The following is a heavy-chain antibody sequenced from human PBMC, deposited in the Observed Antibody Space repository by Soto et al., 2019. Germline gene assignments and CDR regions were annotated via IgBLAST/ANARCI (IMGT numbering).Heavy chain of an antibody. CDR2: IFYSGST. CDR3: ARDVRGVTRPLDY. V-gene: IGHV4-31*03. CDR1: GGPITSGGYF. D-gene: IGHD3-10*02. J-gene: IGHJ4*02. Sequence: SEILSLTCTVSGGPITSGGYFWNWIRQHPGKGLEWIGYIFYSGSTYYNPSLKSRLTISVDTSKNEFSLGLSSVTAADTAVYFCARDVRGVTRPLDYWGQGSLVTVSS.